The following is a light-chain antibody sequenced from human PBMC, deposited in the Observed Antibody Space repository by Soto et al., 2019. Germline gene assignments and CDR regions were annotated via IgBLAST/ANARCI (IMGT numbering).Light chain of an antibody. CDR2: AAS. J-gene: IGKJ4*01. V-gene: IGKV1-27*01. CDR1: QGISNY. Sequence: DIQMTQSPSSLSASVGDRITITCRASQGISNYLAWYQQKPGKVPKLLIYAASTLQSGVPSRFSGSGSGTDFTLTISSLQPEDVATYYCQKYNSAPALTFGGGTKVEIK. CDR3: QKYNSAPALT.